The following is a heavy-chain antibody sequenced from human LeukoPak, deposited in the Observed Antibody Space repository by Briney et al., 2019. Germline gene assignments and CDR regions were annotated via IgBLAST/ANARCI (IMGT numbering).Heavy chain of an antibody. J-gene: IGHJ4*02. CDR1: GFTFSSYT. CDR3: AKESDIVVVPAAIDY. D-gene: IGHD2-2*01. Sequence: GGSLRLSCAASGFTFSSYTMNWVRQAPGKGLEWVAFIRYDGSNKYYADSVKGRFTISRDDSKNTLYLQMNSLRAEDTAVYYCAKESDIVVVPAAIDYWGQGTLVTVSS. V-gene: IGHV3-30*02. CDR2: IRYDGSNK.